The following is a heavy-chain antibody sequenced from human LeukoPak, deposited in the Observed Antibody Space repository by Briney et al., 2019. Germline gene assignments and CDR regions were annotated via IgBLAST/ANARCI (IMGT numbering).Heavy chain of an antibody. CDR2: ISSSGSTI. CDR3: AKDRGGRLKNDERGQSDY. Sequence: SGGSLRLSCAASGFTFSSYEMNWVRQAPGKGLEWVSYISSSGSTIYYADSVKGRFTISRDNSKNTVYLQMNSLRAEATAVYYCAKDRGGRLKNDERGQSDYWGQGTLVTVSS. D-gene: IGHD3-16*01. CDR1: GFTFSSYE. J-gene: IGHJ4*02. V-gene: IGHV3-48*03.